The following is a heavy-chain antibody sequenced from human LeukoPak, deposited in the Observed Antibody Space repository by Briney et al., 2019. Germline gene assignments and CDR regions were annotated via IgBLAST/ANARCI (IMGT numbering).Heavy chain of an antibody. CDR3: ARDDVDTTFDY. D-gene: IGHD5-18*01. CDR2: INPSGGST. CDR1: GYTFTSYY. Sequence: ASVKVSCKASGYTFTSYYMHWVRQAPGQGLEWMGIINPSGGSTSYAQKFQGRVSMTRDTSTSTVYMELSSLRSEDTAVYYCARDDVDTTFDYWGQGTLVTVSS. J-gene: IGHJ4*02. V-gene: IGHV1-46*01.